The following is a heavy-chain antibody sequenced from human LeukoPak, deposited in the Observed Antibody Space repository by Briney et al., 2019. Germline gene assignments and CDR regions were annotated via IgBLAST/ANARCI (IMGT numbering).Heavy chain of an antibody. D-gene: IGHD6-13*01. CDR2: ISSSSSYI. CDR3: ATDEDQPLYNEQLVP. CDR1: GFTFSSYS. V-gene: IGHV3-21*01. J-gene: IGHJ4*02. Sequence: GGSLRLSCAASGFTFSSYSMNWVRQAPGKGLEWVSPISSSSSYIYYADSVKGRFTISRDNAKNPLYLQMNSLRAEDTAVYYCATDEDQPLYNEQLVPWGQGTLVTVSS.